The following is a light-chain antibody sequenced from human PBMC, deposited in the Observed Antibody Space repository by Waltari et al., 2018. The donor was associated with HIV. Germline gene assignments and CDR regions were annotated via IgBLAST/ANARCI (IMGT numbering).Light chain of an antibody. Sequence: QSALTQPASVSGSFGQSITISCTGTSSDVGSYNLVSWYQYHPGKSPKLIIYEVSSGPLGVCYVFSGSKSGNTASRTVSCLQAEDEAHYYCCSYARSGIPFGGGTTLTVL. CDR2: EVS. V-gene: IGLV2-23*02. J-gene: IGLJ2*01. CDR1: SSDVGSYNL. CDR3: CSYARSGIP.